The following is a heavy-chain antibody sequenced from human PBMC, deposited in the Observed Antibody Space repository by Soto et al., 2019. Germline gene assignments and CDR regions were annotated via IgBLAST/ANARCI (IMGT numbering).Heavy chain of an antibody. J-gene: IGHJ4*02. CDR1: GGSISSGGYH. Sequence: PSVTLCLPCTVSGGSISSGGYHWSWLRQHPGKGLEWIGYIYYSGSTYYNPSLKSRVTISVDTSKNQFSLKLSSVTAADTAVYYCARDPYSSRWNTRHYFDYWGQGTLVNVSS. D-gene: IGHD6-13*01. CDR3: ARDPYSSRWNTRHYFDY. CDR2: IYYSGST. V-gene: IGHV4-31*03.